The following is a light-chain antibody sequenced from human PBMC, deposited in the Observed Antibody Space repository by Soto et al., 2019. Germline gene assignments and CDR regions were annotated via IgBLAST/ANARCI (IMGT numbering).Light chain of an antibody. CDR3: QQYDNLPLT. CDR2: DAS. CDR1: QDISNY. Sequence: DIQMPQSPSSLSASVGDRVTITCQASQDISNYLNWYPQKPGKAPKLLIYDASNLATGVPSRFSGSGAGTDFTSTSSSLQPEDIATYYCQQYDNLPLTFGGGTKVEIK. V-gene: IGKV1-33*01. J-gene: IGKJ4*01.